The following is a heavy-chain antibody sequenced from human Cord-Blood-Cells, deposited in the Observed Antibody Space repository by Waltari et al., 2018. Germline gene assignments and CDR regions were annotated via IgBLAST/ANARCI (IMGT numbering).Heavy chain of an antibody. V-gene: IGHV4-39*01. CDR3: ARPNGPAAIYGDVDY. Sequence: QLQLQESGPGLVKPSETLSLTCTVSGGSISSSSYYWGWIRQPPGKGLEWIGSICYSGSTDDNPSRKSRVTISGDTSKNHFSLRLSPVSAADTAVYYWARPNGPAAIYGDVDYWGQGTLVTVSS. CDR2: ICYSGST. J-gene: IGHJ4*02. D-gene: IGHD2-2*01. CDR1: GGSISSSSYY.